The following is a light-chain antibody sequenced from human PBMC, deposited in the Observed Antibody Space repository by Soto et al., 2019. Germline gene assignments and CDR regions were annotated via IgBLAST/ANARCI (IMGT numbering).Light chain of an antibody. Sequence: DNQMTQSPSTLSASVGDRVTITCRASQSISSWLAWYQQKPGKAPKLLIYDASSLESGVPSRFSGSGSGTEFTLTISSLQPDDFATYYCQQYNSYPYTFGQGTKVDIK. CDR2: DAS. CDR3: QQYNSYPYT. CDR1: QSISSW. J-gene: IGKJ2*01. V-gene: IGKV1-5*01.